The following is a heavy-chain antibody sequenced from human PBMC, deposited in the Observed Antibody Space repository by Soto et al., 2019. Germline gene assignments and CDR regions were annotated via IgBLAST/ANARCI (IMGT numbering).Heavy chain of an antibody. V-gene: IGHV3-74*01. Sequence: EVQLVESGGGLVQPGGSLRLSCAASGFTFSSYWMHWVRQAPGKGLVWVSSISTDASSTSYADPVKGRFTISRDNAKNTLYLQMKSVRAEDKAVYYCARLPNKSPQNWGEGTLVSVS. CDR3: ARLPNKSPQN. J-gene: IGHJ1*01. CDR2: ISTDASST. CDR1: GFTFSSYW.